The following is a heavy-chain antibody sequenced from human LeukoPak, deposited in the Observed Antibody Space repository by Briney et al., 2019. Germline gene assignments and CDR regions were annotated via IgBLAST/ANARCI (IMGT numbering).Heavy chain of an antibody. CDR2: IYYSGTV. CDR3: ARSRVGTIRGVTGVTDP. Sequence: KPSETLSLTCTVSGASISSGGYYWSWMRQLPGKGLEWIGYIYYSGTVYYNPSLKSRLSVSVAPSMNQFSLKLFSVTAADTAVYYCARSRVGTIRGVTGVTDPWGQGRLVTVSS. J-gene: IGHJ5*02. CDR1: GASISSGGYY. V-gene: IGHV4-31*03. D-gene: IGHD3-10*01.